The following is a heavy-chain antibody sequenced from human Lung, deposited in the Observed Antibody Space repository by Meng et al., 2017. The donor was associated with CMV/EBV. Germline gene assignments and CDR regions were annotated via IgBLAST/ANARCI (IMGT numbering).Heavy chain of an antibody. CDR3: AKTFYGSSWYDGYYFDY. CDR1: GFTFRTYP. CDR2: ISNSGGYST. D-gene: IGHD6-13*01. Sequence: LSLTCAASGFTFRTYPMSWVRQAPGKGLEWVSTISNSGGYSTYYADSVEGRFTISRDNSKNTLYLQMNSLRVDDTAVYYCAKTFYGSSWYDGYYFDYWGQGTLVTVSS. V-gene: IGHV3-23*01. J-gene: IGHJ4*02.